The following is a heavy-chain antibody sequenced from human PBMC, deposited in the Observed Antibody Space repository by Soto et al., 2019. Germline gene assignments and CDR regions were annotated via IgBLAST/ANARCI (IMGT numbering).Heavy chain of an antibody. Sequence: SETLSLTCSVSGDSISSGYWTWIRQPPGKGLEWIGYIYYGGSINYNPSLKSRVIISVDTAKNQFSLRLSSVTAADTAVYYCTGAYYDINGYILVPWGQGTSVTVSS. CDR2: IYYGGSI. CDR3: TGAYYDINGYILVP. D-gene: IGHD3-22*01. J-gene: IGHJ5*02. V-gene: IGHV4-59*01. CDR1: GDSISSGY.